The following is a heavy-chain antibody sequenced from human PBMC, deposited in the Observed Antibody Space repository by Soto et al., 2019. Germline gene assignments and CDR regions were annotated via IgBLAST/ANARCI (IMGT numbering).Heavy chain of an antibody. CDR3: ARLHSLVYYYYYGMDF. D-gene: IGHD6-13*01. CDR2: IDPSDSYT. V-gene: IGHV5-10-1*01. J-gene: IGHJ6*02. CDR1: GYSFTSYW. Sequence: GESLKISCKGSGYSFTSYWISWVRQMPGKGLEWMGRIDPSDSYTNYSPSFQGHVTISADKSISTAYLQWSSLKASDTAMYYCARLHSLVYYYYYGMDFWGQGTTVTVSS.